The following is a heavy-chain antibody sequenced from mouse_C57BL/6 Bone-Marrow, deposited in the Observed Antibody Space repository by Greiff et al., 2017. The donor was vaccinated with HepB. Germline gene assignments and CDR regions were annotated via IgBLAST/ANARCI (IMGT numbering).Heavy chain of an antibody. CDR3: DGIYYGSSDCYFDV. V-gene: IGHV1-69*01. CDR1: GYTFTSYW. D-gene: IGHD2-1*01. Sequence: QVQLQQPGAELVMPGASVKLSCKASGYTFTSYWMHWVKQRPGQGLEWIGEIDPSDSYTNYNQKFKGKSTLTVDKSSSTAYMQLSSLTSEDSAVYYCDGIYYGSSDCYFDVWGTGTTVTVSS. J-gene: IGHJ1*03. CDR2: IDPSDSYT.